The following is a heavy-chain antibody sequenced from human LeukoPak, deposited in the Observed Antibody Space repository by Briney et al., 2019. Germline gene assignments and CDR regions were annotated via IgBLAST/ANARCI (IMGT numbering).Heavy chain of an antibody. CDR3: TRGSIAYYYMDV. J-gene: IGHJ6*03. V-gene: IGHV4-59*01. CDR1: GGSFSGYY. Sequence: PSETLSLTCAVYGGSFSGYYWSWIRQPPGKGLEWIGNIYYSGSANYNPSLKSRVTISVDTSKNQFSLKLSSVTAADTAVYYCTRGSIAYYYMDVWGKGTTVTISS. D-gene: IGHD3-22*01. CDR2: IYYSGSA.